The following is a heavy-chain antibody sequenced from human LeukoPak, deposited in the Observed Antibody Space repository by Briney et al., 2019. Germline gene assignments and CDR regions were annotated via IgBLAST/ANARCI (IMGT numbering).Heavy chain of an antibody. CDR2: ISSSSSYI. CDR3: AKDIGPGFGELSGVSFDY. D-gene: IGHD3-10*01. Sequence: GGSLRLSCAASGFTFSSYSMNWVRQAPGKGLEWVSSISSSSSYIYYADSVKGRFTISRDNAKNSLYLQMNSLRAEDTALYYCAKDIGPGFGELSGVSFDYWGQGTLVTVSS. V-gene: IGHV3-21*04. J-gene: IGHJ4*02. CDR1: GFTFSSYS.